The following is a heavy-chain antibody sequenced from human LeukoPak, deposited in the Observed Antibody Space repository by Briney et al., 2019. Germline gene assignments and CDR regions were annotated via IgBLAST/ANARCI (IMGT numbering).Heavy chain of an antibody. CDR2: IYYSGST. CDR3: ARAGIAARY. CDR1: GGSISSGDYY. Sequence: SETLSLTCTVSGGSISSGDYYLSWIRHPPGKGLEWIGYIYYSGSTYYNPSLKSRVTISVDTSKNQFSLKPSSVTAADTAVYYCARAGIAARYWGQGTLVAVSS. J-gene: IGHJ4*02. V-gene: IGHV4-30-4*02. D-gene: IGHD6-6*01.